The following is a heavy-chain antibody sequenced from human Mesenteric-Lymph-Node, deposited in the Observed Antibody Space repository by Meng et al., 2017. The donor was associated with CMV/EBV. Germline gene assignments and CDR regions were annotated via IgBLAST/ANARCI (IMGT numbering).Heavy chain of an antibody. CDR2: INHSGST. Sequence: YGGSFSGYYWSWIRQPPGKELEWIGEINHSGSTNYSPSLKSRVTISVDTSKNQFSLKLSSVTAADTAVYYCARARGGYKRPEYFQHWGQGTLVTVSS. J-gene: IGHJ1*01. V-gene: IGHV4-34*01. CDR1: GGSFSGYY. D-gene: IGHD5-24*01. CDR3: ARARGGYKRPEYFQH.